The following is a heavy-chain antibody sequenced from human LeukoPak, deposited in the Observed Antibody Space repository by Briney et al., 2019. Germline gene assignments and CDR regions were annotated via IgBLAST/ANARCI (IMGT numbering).Heavy chain of an antibody. Sequence: AGGSLRLSCVACGFSFSDYYMSWIRQAPGRGLEWISYISGSGSDLYYADSVKGRFTISRDNASNSLYLQMNSLRAEDSAVYYCARSIGYYYTMDVWGQGTTVTVSS. CDR1: GFSFSDYY. V-gene: IGHV3-11*01. D-gene: IGHD3-22*01. CDR2: ISGSGSDL. J-gene: IGHJ6*02. CDR3: ARSIGYYYTMDV.